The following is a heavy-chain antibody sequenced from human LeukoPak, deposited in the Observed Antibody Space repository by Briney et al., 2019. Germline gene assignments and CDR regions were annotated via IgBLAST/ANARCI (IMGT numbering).Heavy chain of an antibody. Sequence: ASVKVSCKASGYTFTDYYMHWVRQAPGQGLEWMGRINPKSGGTNYAQKFQGRVTMTRDKSISTAYMELIRLRSDDTAVYYCARGPDGDYWGQGTLVTVSS. V-gene: IGHV1-2*06. CDR2: INPKSGGT. D-gene: IGHD3-10*01. J-gene: IGHJ4*02. CDR1: GYTFTDYY. CDR3: ARGPDGDY.